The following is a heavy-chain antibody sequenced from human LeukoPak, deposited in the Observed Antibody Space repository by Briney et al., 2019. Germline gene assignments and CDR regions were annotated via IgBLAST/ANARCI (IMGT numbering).Heavy chain of an antibody. CDR2: IYHSGST. Sequence: PSETLSLTCAVSGGSISSSNWWSWVRQPPGKGLEWIGEIYHSGSTNYNPSLKSRVTISVDTTKNQFSLKLSSVTAADTAVYYCARDHDYYGSGSTFDYWGQGTLVTVSS. CDR1: GGSISSSNW. J-gene: IGHJ4*02. V-gene: IGHV4-4*02. CDR3: ARDHDYYGSGSTFDY. D-gene: IGHD3-10*01.